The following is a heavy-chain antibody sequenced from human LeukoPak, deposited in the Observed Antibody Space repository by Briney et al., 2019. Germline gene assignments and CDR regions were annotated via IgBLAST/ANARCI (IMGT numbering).Heavy chain of an antibody. Sequence: GGSLRLSCAASGFTFSSYGMHWVRQAPGKGLEWVAFIRYDGSNKYYADSVKGRFTISRDNSKNTLYLQMNSLRAEDTAVYYCAKDRGLRPPPLKYYFDYWGQGTLVTVSS. CDR3: AKDRGLRPPPLKYYFDY. J-gene: IGHJ4*02. CDR2: IRYDGSNK. CDR1: GFTFSSYG. D-gene: IGHD4-17*01. V-gene: IGHV3-30*02.